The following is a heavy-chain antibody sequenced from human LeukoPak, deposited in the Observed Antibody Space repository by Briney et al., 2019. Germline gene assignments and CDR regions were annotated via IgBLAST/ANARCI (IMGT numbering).Heavy chain of an antibody. J-gene: IGHJ4*02. CDR1: GFIVSINS. CDR3: GRDSRWAQPDY. Sequence: GGSLRLSCTVSGFIVSINSMSWVRQAPGKGLEWVSFIYSGGNTHYSDSVKGRFTISRDNSKNTVYLQINSLTAEDTAVYYCGRDSRWAQPDYWGQGTLVTVSS. CDR2: IYSGGNT. V-gene: IGHV3-53*01. D-gene: IGHD5-24*01.